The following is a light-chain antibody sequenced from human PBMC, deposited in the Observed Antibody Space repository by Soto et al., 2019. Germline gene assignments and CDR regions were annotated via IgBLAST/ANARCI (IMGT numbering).Light chain of an antibody. CDR2: DAS. J-gene: IGKJ4*01. CDR1: QSISSY. Sequence: EIVLTQSPATLSLSPGERATLSCRASQSISSYLAWYQQKPGQAPRLLIYDASNRATGIPARFSGSGSGTDFTLTISSLEPEGFAVYYCQQRNNWPLTFGGGTKVDIK. V-gene: IGKV3-11*01. CDR3: QQRNNWPLT.